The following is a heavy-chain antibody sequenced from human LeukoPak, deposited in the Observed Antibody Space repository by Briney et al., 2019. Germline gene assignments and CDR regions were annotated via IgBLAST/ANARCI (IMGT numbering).Heavy chain of an antibody. J-gene: IGHJ4*02. Sequence: PGGSLRLSCAASGFTFSSYWLHWVRQAPGKGLVWVSRIKGDERSTNYADSVKGRFTISRDNAKNTVYLQMNSLKTEDTAVYFCITPKTGYFFDYWGQGTLVTVSS. CDR3: ITPKTGYFFDY. V-gene: IGHV3-74*01. CDR2: IKGDERST. CDR1: GFTFSSYW.